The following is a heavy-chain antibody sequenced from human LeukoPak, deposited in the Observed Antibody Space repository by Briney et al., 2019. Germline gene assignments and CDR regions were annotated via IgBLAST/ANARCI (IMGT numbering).Heavy chain of an antibody. CDR3: ARQLLFRGVMFVVHPKRGANWFDP. Sequence: PSETLSLTCTVSGGSISSSSYYWGWIRQPPGKGLEWIGSIYYSGSTYYNPSLKSRVTISVDTSKNQFSLQLSSVTAADTAVYYCARQLLFRGVMFVVHPKRGANWFDPWGQGTLVTVSS. CDR2: IYYSGST. D-gene: IGHD3-16*01. V-gene: IGHV4-39*01. CDR1: GGSISSSSYY. J-gene: IGHJ5*02.